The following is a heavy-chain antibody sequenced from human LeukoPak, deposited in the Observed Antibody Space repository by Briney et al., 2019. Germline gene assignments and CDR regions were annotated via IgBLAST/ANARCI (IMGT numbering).Heavy chain of an antibody. CDR1: GGTFSSYA. CDR3: ARAAGILTGYYFDY. V-gene: IGHV1-69*01. J-gene: IGHJ4*02. D-gene: IGHD3-9*01. CDR2: IIPIFGTA. Sequence: SVKVSCKASGGTFSSYAISWVRQAPGQGLEWMGGIIPIFGTANYAQKFQGRVTITADESTSTAYMELSRLRSDDTAVYYCARAAGILTGYYFDYWGQGTLVTVSS.